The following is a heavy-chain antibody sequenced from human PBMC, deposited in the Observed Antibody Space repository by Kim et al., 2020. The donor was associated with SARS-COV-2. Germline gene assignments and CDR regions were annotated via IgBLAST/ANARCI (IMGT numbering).Heavy chain of an antibody. V-gene: IGHV3-23*01. CDR2: VNNGGNA. CDR3: AKDHPSRGWPAFDS. CDR1: GFTFSSRA. J-gene: IGHJ4*01. D-gene: IGHD6-19*01. Sequence: GGSLRLSCAASGFTFSSRAMSWVRKAQGKGPEWVAYVNNGGNAYYADSVKGRFTVSRDITRDTLYLQMNRLRAEDTALDFCAKDHPSRGWPAFDSWGHGTLVTVSS.